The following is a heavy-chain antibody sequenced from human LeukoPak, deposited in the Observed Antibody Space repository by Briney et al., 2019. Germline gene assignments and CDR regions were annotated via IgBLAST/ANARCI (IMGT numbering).Heavy chain of an antibody. CDR3: ARAVSLPYDFWEKSWFDP. CDR1: GFTFSSYS. Sequence: GGSLRLSCAASGFTFSSYSMDWVRQAPRKGLEWVSSISSSSSYIYYADSVKGRFTISRDNAKNSLYLQMNSLRAEDTAVYYCARAVSLPYDFWEKSWFDPWGQGTLVTVSS. J-gene: IGHJ5*02. V-gene: IGHV3-21*01. D-gene: IGHD3-3*01. CDR2: ISSSSSYI.